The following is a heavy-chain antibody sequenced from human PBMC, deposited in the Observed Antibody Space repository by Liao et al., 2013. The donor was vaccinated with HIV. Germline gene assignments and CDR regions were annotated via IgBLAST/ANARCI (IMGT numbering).Heavy chain of an antibody. CDR1: GFSISSSSSY. CDR2: ISYYTGKS. J-gene: IGHJ4*02. Sequence: QVLLLESGPGLVKPSETLSLTCNVSGFSISSSSSYWGWIRQSPEKGLEWIGDISYYTGKSYFNPSLASRVNISVDTSKNQFSLRLTSVTAADTAVYYCARDQHLYGGNYLFGYWGLGTPVTVSS. D-gene: IGHD4-23*01. V-gene: IGHV4-39*07. CDR3: ARDQHLYGGNYLFGY.